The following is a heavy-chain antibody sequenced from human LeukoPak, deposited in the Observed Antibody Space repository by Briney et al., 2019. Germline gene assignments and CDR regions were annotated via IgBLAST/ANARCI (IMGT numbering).Heavy chain of an antibody. CDR2: IIPIFGTA. CDR1: GGTFSSYA. CDR3: ARVGSVVPATRGYYYCYGMDV. J-gene: IGHJ6*02. V-gene: IGHV1-69*13. D-gene: IGHD2-2*01. Sequence: SVKVSCKASGGTFSSYAISWVRQAPGQGLEWMGGIIPIFGTANYAQKFQGRVTITADESTSTAYMELSSLRSEDTAVYYCARVGSVVPATRGYYYCYGMDVWGQGTTVTVSS.